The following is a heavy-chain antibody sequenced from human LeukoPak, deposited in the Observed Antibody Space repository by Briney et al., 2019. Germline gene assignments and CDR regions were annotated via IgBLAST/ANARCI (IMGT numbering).Heavy chain of an antibody. CDR3: ARGVYSSSSN. CDR2: IIPIFGTA. CDR1: GGTFSSYA. D-gene: IGHD6-6*01. J-gene: IGHJ4*02. Sequence: ASVKVSCKAPGGTFSSYAISWVRQAPGQGLEWMGGIIPIFGTANYAQKFQGRVTITADKSTSTAYLELSSLRAEDTAVYYCARGVYSSSSNWGQGTLVTVSS. V-gene: IGHV1-69*06.